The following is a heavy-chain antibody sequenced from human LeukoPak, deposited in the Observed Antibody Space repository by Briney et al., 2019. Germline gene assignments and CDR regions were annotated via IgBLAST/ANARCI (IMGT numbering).Heavy chain of an antibody. V-gene: IGHV1-2*02. D-gene: IGHD2-2*01. CDR1: GYTFTVNY. CDR2: INPNSGAT. Sequence: ASVKVSCEASGYTFTVNYIHWVRQAPGQGLEWMGWINPNSGATKYAQKFQGRVTLTGDTSISTAYMDLSRVTGDDTAVFYCARAYGSRWFDLWGQGSLVTVSS. J-gene: IGHJ5*02. CDR3: ARAYGSRWFDL.